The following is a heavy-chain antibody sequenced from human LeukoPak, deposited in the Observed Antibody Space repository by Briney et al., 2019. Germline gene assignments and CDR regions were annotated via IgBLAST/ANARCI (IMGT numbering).Heavy chain of an antibody. Sequence: SETLSLTCTVSGDSISSSGYHWGWIRQPPGKGLEWIGSISYSGSTYYNPSLKSRVTISVDTSKNQFSLKLSSVTAADTAVYYCATRLGYSSGWYKVYYFDYWGQGTLVTVSS. V-gene: IGHV4-39*01. CDR1: GDSISSSGYH. D-gene: IGHD6-19*01. CDR3: ATRLGYSSGWYKVYYFDY. CDR2: ISYSGST. J-gene: IGHJ4*02.